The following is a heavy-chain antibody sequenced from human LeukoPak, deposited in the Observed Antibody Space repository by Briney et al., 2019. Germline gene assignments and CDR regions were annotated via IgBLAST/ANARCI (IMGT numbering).Heavy chain of an antibody. CDR3: ARGRSNYYGMDV. Sequence: SETLSLTCSVSDGSINSYYWNWIRRPPGKGLEWIGYIYYNGNTNHSPSLKSRVTMSVDTSKNLFSLKVSSVTAADTAVYYCARGRSNYYGMDVWGQGTTVTVSS. D-gene: IGHD1-26*01. CDR2: IYYNGNT. V-gene: IGHV4-59*01. J-gene: IGHJ6*02. CDR1: DGSINSYY.